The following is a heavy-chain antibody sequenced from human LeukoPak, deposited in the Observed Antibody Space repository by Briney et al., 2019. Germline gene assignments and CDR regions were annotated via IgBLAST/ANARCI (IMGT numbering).Heavy chain of an antibody. Sequence: PGGSLRLSCAASALTLSRYAMSWVSQAPRKGLEWVSAISGSGGSTYYADSVKGRFTISRDNSKNTLYLQMNSLRADDTAVYYCAIDGLSAASYFDYWGQGTLVTVSS. CDR1: ALTLSRYA. CDR2: ISGSGGST. V-gene: IGHV3-23*01. D-gene: IGHD3-3*01. CDR3: AIDGLSAASYFDY. J-gene: IGHJ4*02.